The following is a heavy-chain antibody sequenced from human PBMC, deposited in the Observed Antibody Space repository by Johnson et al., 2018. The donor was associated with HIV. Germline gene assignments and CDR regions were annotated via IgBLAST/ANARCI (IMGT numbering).Heavy chain of an antibody. CDR2: ITPDGSVQ. CDR3: ARDRGGGSYHDAFDI. D-gene: IGHD1-26*01. CDR1: GFTFSSYW. J-gene: IGHJ3*02. V-gene: IGHV3-7*05. Sequence: VQLVESGGGLVQPGGSLRLSCAASGFTFSSYWMSWVRQAPGKGLEWVANITPDGSVQYYVDSVTGRFTISRDNAKNSLYLQMNSLRAEDTAVYYCARDRGGGSYHDAFDIWGQGSMLTVSS.